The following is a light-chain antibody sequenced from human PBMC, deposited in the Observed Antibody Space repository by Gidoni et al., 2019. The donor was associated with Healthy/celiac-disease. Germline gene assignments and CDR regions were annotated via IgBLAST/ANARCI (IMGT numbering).Light chain of an antibody. Sequence: QSALTQPASVSGSPGQSITISCTGTSRDVGGYNYVSWYQQHTGNSPKLMIHDASNRPSGGSHRFSGSKYGNTASLTISGLQAEDDADYYYSSYTSSSTRVFGGGTKLTVL. J-gene: IGLJ3*02. CDR2: DAS. CDR1: SRDVGGYNY. CDR3: SSYTSSSTRV. V-gene: IGLV2-14*01.